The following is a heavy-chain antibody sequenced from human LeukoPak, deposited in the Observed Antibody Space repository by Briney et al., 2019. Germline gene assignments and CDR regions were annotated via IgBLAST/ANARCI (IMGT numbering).Heavy chain of an antibody. CDR2: IYTSGST. J-gene: IGHJ2*01. CDR1: GGSISSYY. Sequence: SETLSLTCTVSGGSISSYYWSWIRQPAGKGLEWIGRIYTSGSTNYNPSLESRVTMSVDTSKNQFSLKLSSVTAADTAVYYCARAWGVTTVTTRNWYFDLWGRGTLVTVSS. CDR3: ARAWGVTTVTTRNWYFDL. D-gene: IGHD4-17*01. V-gene: IGHV4-4*07.